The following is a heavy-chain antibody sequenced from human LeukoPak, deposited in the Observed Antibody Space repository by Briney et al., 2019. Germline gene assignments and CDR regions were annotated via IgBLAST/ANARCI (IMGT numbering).Heavy chain of an antibody. CDR3: ARDAPGGGYSH. V-gene: IGHV4-59*01. CDR1: GGSISSYY. Sequence: SETLSLTCTVSGGSISSYYWSWIRQPPGKGLEWIGYIYYSGSTNYNPSLKSRVTISVGTSKNQFSLKLSSVTAADTAVYYCARDAPGGGYSHWGQGTLVTVSS. J-gene: IGHJ4*02. D-gene: IGHD3-16*01. CDR2: IYYSGST.